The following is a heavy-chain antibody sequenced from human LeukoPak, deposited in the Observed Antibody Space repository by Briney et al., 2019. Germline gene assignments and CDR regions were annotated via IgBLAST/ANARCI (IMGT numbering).Heavy chain of an antibody. V-gene: IGHV3-30-3*01. J-gene: IGHJ4*02. CDR2: ISYDGSNK. D-gene: IGHD5-18*01. Sequence: GGSLRLSCAASGFTFSSYAMHWVRQAPGKGLEWVAVISYDGSNKYYADSVKGRFTISRDNSKNTLYLQMNSLRVEDTAVYYCARVVTSNFDYWGQGTLVTVSS. CDR1: GFTFSSYA. CDR3: ARVVTSNFDY.